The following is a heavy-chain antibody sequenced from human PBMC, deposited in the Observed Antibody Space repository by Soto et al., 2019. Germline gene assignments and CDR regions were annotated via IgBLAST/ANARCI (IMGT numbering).Heavy chain of an antibody. CDR1: GGSSSGYY. CDR3: ARGEQYYDFWSGYSFNWFDP. J-gene: IGHJ5*02. V-gene: IGHV4-34*01. D-gene: IGHD3-3*01. CDR2: INHSGST. Sequence: SETLSLTCAVYGGSSSGYYWSWIRQPPGKGLEWIGEINHSGSTNYNPSLKSRVTISVDTSKNQFSLKLSSVTAADTAVYYCARGEQYYDFWSGYSFNWFDPWGQGTLVTVSS.